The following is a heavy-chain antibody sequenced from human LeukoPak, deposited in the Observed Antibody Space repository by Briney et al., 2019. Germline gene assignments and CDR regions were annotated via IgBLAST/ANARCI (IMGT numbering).Heavy chain of an antibody. V-gene: IGHV3-23*01. D-gene: IGHD3-10*01. Sequence: GGSLRLSCAASGLTFSTYAMSWVRQAPGKGLEWVSGIEDSRGGTFYADSVKGRFTVSRDNSKNTLYLQMSSLRAEDTAVYYCAKDYPMGSGSPSFLDYWGQGTLVTVSS. CDR2: IEDSRGGT. CDR3: AKDYPMGSGSPSFLDY. CDR1: GLTFSTYA. J-gene: IGHJ4*02.